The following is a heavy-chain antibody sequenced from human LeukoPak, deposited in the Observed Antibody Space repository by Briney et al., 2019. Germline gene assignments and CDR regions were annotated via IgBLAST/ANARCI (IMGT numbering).Heavy chain of an antibody. CDR1: AFTFSNHW. D-gene: IGHD2-15*01. J-gene: IGHJ4*02. CDR3: ARDLEVAAAPDY. V-gene: IGHV3-74*01. Sequence: GGSLRLSCAASAFTFSNHWMHWVRQAPGKGLVWVSDISSDGSRTFYADSVKGRFIISRDNAKNTAYLQMNSLRAEDTAVYYCARDLEVAAAPDYWGQGTLVTVSS. CDR2: ISSDGSRT.